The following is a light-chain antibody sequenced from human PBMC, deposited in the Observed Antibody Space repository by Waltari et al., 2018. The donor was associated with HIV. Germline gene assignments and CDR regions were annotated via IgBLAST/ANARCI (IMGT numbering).Light chain of an antibody. CDR1: RSVVSSSNNQNY. V-gene: IGKV4-1*01. Sequence: DIVMTQSPESLTMSPGERATINCKTSRSVVSSSNNQNYLAWYQHKVGHSPKLLIYWASTRAPGVPERFSGGGSGTDFTLTIRGLQADDEAVYYCQQYETVPFTFGPGTTV. CDR2: WAS. J-gene: IGKJ3*01. CDR3: QQYETVPFT.